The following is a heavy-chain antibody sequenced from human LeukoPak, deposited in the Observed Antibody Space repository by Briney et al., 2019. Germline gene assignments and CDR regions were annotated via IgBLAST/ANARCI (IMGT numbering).Heavy chain of an antibody. D-gene: IGHD6-25*01. CDR3: ARQAVDYYYGMDV. V-gene: IGHV5-10-1*01. J-gene: IGHJ6*02. Sequence: GGSLQISCKGSGCRFTTYWISWVRPVPGKGLEWMGRIDPTDSYTNYSPSFQGHVTMSADRSISTVYLQWSSLKASDTALYYCARQAVDYYYGMDVWGQGTTVTVSS. CDR2: IDPTDSYT. CDR1: GCRFTTYW.